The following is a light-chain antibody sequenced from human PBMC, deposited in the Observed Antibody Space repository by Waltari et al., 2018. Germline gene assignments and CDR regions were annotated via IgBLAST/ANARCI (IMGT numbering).Light chain of an antibody. CDR1: QSVSSY. CDR3: QQRSNWPPT. V-gene: IGKV3-11*01. Sequence: EIVLTQSPATLSLSPGERATLSCRASQSVSSYLAWYQQKFGQPPRLLIYDASNSATGIPARFSGSGSGTDFTLTISSLEPEDFAVYYCQQRSNWPPTFGQGTRLEIK. CDR2: DAS. J-gene: IGKJ5*01.